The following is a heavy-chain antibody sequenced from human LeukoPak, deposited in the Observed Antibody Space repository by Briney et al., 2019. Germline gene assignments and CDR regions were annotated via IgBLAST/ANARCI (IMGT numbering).Heavy chain of an antibody. Sequence: GASVTVSCTASGYTFTSHYMHWVRQAPGQGLEWMGIINPSGGSTSYAQKFQGRVTMTRDTSTCTVYMELSSLRSEDTAVYYCARAYSSSSPFDYWGQGTPVTVSS. CDR1: GYTFTSHY. CDR2: INPSGGST. V-gene: IGHV1-46*01. J-gene: IGHJ4*02. CDR3: ARAYSSSSPFDY. D-gene: IGHD6-6*01.